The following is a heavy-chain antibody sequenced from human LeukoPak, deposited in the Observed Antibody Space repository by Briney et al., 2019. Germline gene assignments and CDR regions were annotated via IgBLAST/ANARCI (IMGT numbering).Heavy chain of an antibody. CDR2: ITSDGSAT. D-gene: IGHD2-15*01. CDR1: GFTFSNYA. V-gene: IGHV3-23*01. Sequence: GASLRRSCAASGFTFSNYAMGWVRQTPGKGLECISLITSDGSATYYVDSVKGRFTISRDNSDNTMYLQMSSLRADDAAVYYGAKAPIQYCSGASCYPFDYWGQGTLVTVSS. J-gene: IGHJ4*02. CDR3: AKAPIQYCSGASCYPFDY.